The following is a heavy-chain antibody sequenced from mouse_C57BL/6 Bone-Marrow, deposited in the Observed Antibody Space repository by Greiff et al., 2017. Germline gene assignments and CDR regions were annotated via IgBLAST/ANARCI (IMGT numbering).Heavy chain of an antibody. CDR2: ISSGGSYT. D-gene: IGHD1-1*01. CDR1: GFTFSSYG. V-gene: IGHV5-6*01. Sequence: EVKLQESGGDLVKPGGSLKLSCAASGFTFSSYGMSWVRQTPDKRLEWVATISSGGSYTYYPDSVKGRFTISRDNAKNTLYLQMSSLKSEDTAMYYCARHPYGSSYRYFDDWGQGTTLTVSS. J-gene: IGHJ2*01. CDR3: ARHPYGSSYRYFDD.